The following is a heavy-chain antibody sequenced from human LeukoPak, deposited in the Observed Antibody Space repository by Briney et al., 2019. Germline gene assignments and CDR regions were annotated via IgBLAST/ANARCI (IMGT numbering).Heavy chain of an antibody. CDR1: GGSISGCY. Sequence: SETLSLTCTVSGGSISGCYWSWIRQPPGKGLEWIGYIYYSGSTNYNPSLKSRVTISVDTSKNQSSLKLSSVTAADTAVYYCARTLYYFWSGYLIDYWGQGTQVTVSS. D-gene: IGHD3-3*01. J-gene: IGHJ4*02. CDR2: IYYSGST. V-gene: IGHV4-59*01. CDR3: ARTLYYFWSGYLIDY.